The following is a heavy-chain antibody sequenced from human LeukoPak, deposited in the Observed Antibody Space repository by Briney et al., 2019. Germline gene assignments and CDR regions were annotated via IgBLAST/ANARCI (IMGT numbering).Heavy chain of an antibody. V-gene: IGHV4-59*01. CDR2: IDYSGST. CDR1: GGPIHTYY. Sequence: SETLSLTCTVSGGPIHTYYWNWIRQPPGKGLEWIGYIDYSGSTNYSPSLKSRVTISLDTSTNQFSLKLSSVTAADTAVYYCARHYSSDPFDYWGQGTLVTVSS. J-gene: IGHJ4*02. D-gene: IGHD6-19*01. CDR3: ARHYSSDPFDY.